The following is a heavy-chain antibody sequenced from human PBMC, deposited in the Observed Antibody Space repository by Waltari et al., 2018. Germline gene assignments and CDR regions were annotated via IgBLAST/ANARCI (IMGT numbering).Heavy chain of an antibody. Sequence: QVQLQQWGAGLLKPSETLSLTCAVYGGSFSGYYWSWIRQPPGKGLEWIGEIKHSGSNNYNQSLKSRVTISVDTSKNQFSLKLSSVTAADTAVYYCARHDGVARFDYWGQGTLVTVSS. CDR1: GGSFSGYY. V-gene: IGHV4-34*01. CDR3: ARHDGVARFDY. J-gene: IGHJ4*02. D-gene: IGHD2-15*01. CDR2: IKHSGSN.